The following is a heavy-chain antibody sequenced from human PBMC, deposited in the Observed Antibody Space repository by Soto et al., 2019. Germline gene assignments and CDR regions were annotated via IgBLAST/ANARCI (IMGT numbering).Heavy chain of an antibody. Sequence: WGSLRLSCAASGFTFSNYAMSWIRQAPGKGLEWVSTINGRGGSTYYADSVQGRFTISRDNSRNTLYLQMSSLRAEDTAIYSCAKADYFDGSGYYDNAFDVWGQGTMVTVSS. D-gene: IGHD3-22*01. CDR1: GFTFSNYA. J-gene: IGHJ3*01. CDR2: INGRGGST. CDR3: AKADYFDGSGYYDNAFDV. V-gene: IGHV3-23*01.